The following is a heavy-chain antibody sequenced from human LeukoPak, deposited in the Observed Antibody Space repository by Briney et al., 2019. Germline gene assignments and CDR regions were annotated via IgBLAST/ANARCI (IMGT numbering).Heavy chain of an antibody. CDR3: ARSIAVAGWIFDY. CDR2: ISSSGSTI. D-gene: IGHD6-19*01. CDR1: GFTFRSYE. V-gene: IGHV3-48*03. J-gene: IGHJ4*02. Sequence: GGSLRLSCAASGFTFRSYEMNWVRQAPGKGLEWVSYISSSGSTIYYADSVKGRFTISRDNAKNSLYLQMNSLRAEDTAVYYCARSIAVAGWIFDYWGQGTLVTVSS.